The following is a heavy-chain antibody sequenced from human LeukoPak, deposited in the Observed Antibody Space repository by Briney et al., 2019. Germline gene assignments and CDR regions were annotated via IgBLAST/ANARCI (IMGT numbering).Heavy chain of an antibody. D-gene: IGHD4-17*01. CDR2: IYTSGST. J-gene: IGHJ6*03. V-gene: IGHV4-4*07. CDR3: ARVRWPTVYMDV. Sequence: SETLSLTCTVSGGSFSTYYWSWIRQPAGKGLEWIGRIYTSGSTNYIPSLKSRVTMSVDTSKNQFSLKLSSVTAADTAVYYCARVRWPTVYMDVWGKGTTVTVSS. CDR1: GGSFSTYY.